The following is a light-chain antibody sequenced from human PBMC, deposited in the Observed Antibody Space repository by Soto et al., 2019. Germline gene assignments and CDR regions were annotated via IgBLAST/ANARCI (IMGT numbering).Light chain of an antibody. Sequence: QSVLSQPASGSGAPGESITISCTETSKNVGGYNYLSWFQQHPGKAPKLLIYDVTNRPSGVSNRFSGSKSGNTASLTISGLQAEDEADYYCSSFSSSSTLVFGGGTKVTVL. CDR2: DVT. V-gene: IGLV2-14*03. J-gene: IGLJ2*01. CDR3: SSFSSSSTLV. CDR1: SKNVGGYNY.